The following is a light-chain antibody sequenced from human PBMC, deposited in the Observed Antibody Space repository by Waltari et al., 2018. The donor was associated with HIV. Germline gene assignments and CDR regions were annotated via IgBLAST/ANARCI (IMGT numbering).Light chain of an antibody. V-gene: IGKV4-1*01. Sequence: DIVLTQSPDSMAVSLGGRATVNFTSSQTVLYSSDNRDYLAWYQVRPGQPPQLLIYWASTRQSGVPDRFSGSGSGTHFTLTISGLQAEDVAIYYCQQYYTTPQSFGQGTRLEI. J-gene: IGKJ2*03. CDR2: WAS. CDR1: QTVLYSSDNRDY. CDR3: QQYYTTPQS.